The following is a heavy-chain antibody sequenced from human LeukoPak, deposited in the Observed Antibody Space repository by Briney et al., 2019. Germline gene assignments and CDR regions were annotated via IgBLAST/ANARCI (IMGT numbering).Heavy chain of an antibody. CDR3: ARDQQQGGHYSFYYMDF. Sequence: ASVKVSCKGIGYTFSNHGITWVRQAPGQGLEWIGWISPHKGNTNYQQRLQGRLILTTDASTSTAYMDLRDLRSDDTAIYYCARDQQQGGHYSFYYMDFWGEGTTVIVSS. CDR2: ISPHKGNT. V-gene: IGHV1-18*01. CDR1: GYTFSNHG. D-gene: IGHD1/OR15-1a*01. J-gene: IGHJ6*03.